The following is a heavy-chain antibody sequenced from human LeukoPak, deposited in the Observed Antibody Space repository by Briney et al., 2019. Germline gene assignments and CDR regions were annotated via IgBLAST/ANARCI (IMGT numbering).Heavy chain of an antibody. J-gene: IGHJ4*02. CDR2: LNPRGGST. V-gene: IGHV1-46*01. Sequence: ASVMVSCKASGYTFIDYYMHWVRLAPGQGLEWMGRLNPRGGSTMYAQKFQGRVTMTRDTSTSTVYMELSSLRSDDTAVYHCARHIAVSSGGYYFDSWGQGTLVTVSS. CDR1: GYTFIDYY. CDR3: ARHIAVSSGGYYFDS. D-gene: IGHD6-19*01.